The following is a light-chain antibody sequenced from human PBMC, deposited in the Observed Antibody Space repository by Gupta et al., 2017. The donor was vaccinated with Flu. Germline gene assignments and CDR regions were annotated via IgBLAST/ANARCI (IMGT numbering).Light chain of an antibody. CDR3: SSFTRTSAFYV. J-gene: IGLJ1*01. CDR1: SSDVGDHNY. CDR2: EVS. V-gene: IGLV2-14*03. Sequence: QSALTQPAPVSGSPGQSITISCSGTSSDVGDHNYVSWYQQHPGKAPKIMIYEVSNRPSGVSDRFSGSKSGNTASLTISGLQAEDEADYYCSSFTRTSAFYVFGTGTKVTVV.